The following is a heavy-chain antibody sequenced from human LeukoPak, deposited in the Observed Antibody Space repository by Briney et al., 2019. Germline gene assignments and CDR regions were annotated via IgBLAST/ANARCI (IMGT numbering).Heavy chain of an antibody. Sequence: SETLSLTCSFSGDSISTYYWSWIRQSPGEGLEWIGHIYSSGNTDYNSSLKSRVTISVDTSKSQFSLRLSSVTATDTAVYYCARLRWQLVGPYFDYWGQGILVTVSS. D-gene: IGHD1-26*01. CDR3: ARLRWQLVGPYFDY. CDR2: IYSSGNT. J-gene: IGHJ4*02. CDR1: GDSISTYY. V-gene: IGHV4-59*01.